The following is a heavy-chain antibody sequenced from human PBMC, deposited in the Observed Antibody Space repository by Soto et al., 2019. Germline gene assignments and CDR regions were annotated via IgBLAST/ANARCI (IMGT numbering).Heavy chain of an antibody. D-gene: IGHD3-16*01. V-gene: IGHV4-31*03. CDR2: IYDSGRA. CDR1: GGSISSGGYY. Sequence: QVQLQESGPGLVKPSETLSLTCSVSGGSISSGGYYWSWIRQHPRKGLEYIGHIYDSGRAYYSPSLKSRVSISADTSQNQFSLKVTSVTDADTAVYFCARTTYIDLFMTDTWGQGTLVTVSS. J-gene: IGHJ5*02. CDR3: ARTTYIDLFMTDT.